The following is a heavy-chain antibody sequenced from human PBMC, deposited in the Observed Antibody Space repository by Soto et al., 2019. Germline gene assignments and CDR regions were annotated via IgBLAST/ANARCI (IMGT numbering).Heavy chain of an antibody. Sequence: QVHLVQSGGELKKPVASVKVSCKASGYSFSDFGITWVRQAPGQGLEWMGWISGKNGNTNYAQKVQGRVPLTADTSTLTAYMEMRALTSDDTGIYYCARSDSYEDTGTFENWGQGTPVTVSS. V-gene: IGHV1-18*04. CDR2: ISGKNGNT. CDR3: ARSDSYEDTGTFEN. J-gene: IGHJ4*02. D-gene: IGHD2-21*02. CDR1: GYSFSDFG.